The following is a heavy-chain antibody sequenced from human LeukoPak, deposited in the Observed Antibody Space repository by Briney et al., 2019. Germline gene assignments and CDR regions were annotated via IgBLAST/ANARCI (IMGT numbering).Heavy chain of an antibody. D-gene: IGHD2-15*01. CDR1: GFTFSTYA. Sequence: PGGSLRLSCAASGFTFSTYAMNWVRQAPGKGLEWVSGISESGGSTDYADSVKGRFTISRDNSKNTLYLQMNSLRVEDTAVYYCAKSYCSSGSRKRRGFDYWGQGTLVTVSS. J-gene: IGHJ4*02. CDR3: AKSYCSSGSRKRRGFDY. V-gene: IGHV3-23*01. CDR2: ISESGGST.